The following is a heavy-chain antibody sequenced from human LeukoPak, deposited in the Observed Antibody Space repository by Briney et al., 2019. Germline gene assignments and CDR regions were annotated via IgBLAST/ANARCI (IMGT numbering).Heavy chain of an antibody. CDR1: GDSLSVYY. V-gene: IGHV4-34*01. CDR2: IHHSGST. J-gene: IGHJ4*02. CDR3: ARPRYCRSASCPGPHFEX. Sequence: SETLSLTCSVRGDSLSVYYWSWIRQPPGEGLEWIGEIHHSGSTNYNPSLSSRVSISVDTSKNQFSLRLTSVTAADTAVYYCARPRYCRSASCPGPHFEXWGQGTLVTVX. D-gene: IGHD2-2*01.